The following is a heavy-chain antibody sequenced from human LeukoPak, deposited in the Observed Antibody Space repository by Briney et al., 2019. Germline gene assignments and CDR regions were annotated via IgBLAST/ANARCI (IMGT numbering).Heavy chain of an antibody. CDR1: GFTMFSY. CDR2: IYSGCGGIT. V-gene: IGHV3-53*01. J-gene: IGHJ4*02. Sequence: GGSLRLSCAASGFTMFSYMNWVRQAPGKGLEWVSVIYSGCGGITYYADSVKGRFTISRDNSKNTLYLQMNSRRAEDTAVYYCARGGNWDLYYFDNWGQGTLVTVSS. D-gene: IGHD7-27*01. CDR3: ARGGNWDLYYFDN.